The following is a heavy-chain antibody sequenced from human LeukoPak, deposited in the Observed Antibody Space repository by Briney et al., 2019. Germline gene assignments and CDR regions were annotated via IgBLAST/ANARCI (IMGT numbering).Heavy chain of an antibody. CDR3: AKLTMRIVLVVAATFDY. Sequence: PGGSLRLSCAASGFTFSSYAMNWVRQAPGKGLEWVSAITGSGGRTYYADSVKGRFTISRDNSKNTLYLQMNSLRAEDTAVYYCAKLTMRIVLVVAATFDYWGQGTLVTVSS. J-gene: IGHJ4*02. V-gene: IGHV3-23*01. D-gene: IGHD2-15*01. CDR1: GFTFSSYA. CDR2: ITGSGGRT.